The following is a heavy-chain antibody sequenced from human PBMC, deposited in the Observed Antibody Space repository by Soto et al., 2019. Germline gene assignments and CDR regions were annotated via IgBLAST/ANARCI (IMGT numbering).Heavy chain of an antibody. CDR2: MDTRRGT. V-gene: IGHV4-4*07. D-gene: IGHD3-3*01. CDR3: ARGRKGCWRGPSNY. Sequence: SETLSLSCTVSGGFISNYCCNCIRQPAGKEQEWIGRMDTRRGTNYNPSRGSAVPMSVDASKQEFTLKLSSVSAADTALYYCARGRKGCWRGPSNYCGRGALGTGFS. J-gene: IGHJ4*02. CDR1: GGFISNYC.